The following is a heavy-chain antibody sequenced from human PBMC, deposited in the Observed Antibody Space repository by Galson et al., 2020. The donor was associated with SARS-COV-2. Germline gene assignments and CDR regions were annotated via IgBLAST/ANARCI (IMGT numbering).Heavy chain of an antibody. CDR1: GFTFSSHG. Sequence: GESLRLSCEASGFTFSSHGMHWVRQAPGKGLEWVAFIRYVGSNQFYADAVKGRFTISRDNSKNTVSLQMNNLRAEDAAIYYCGGEYCSGISCFSNFWGQGTLVTVAS. CDR3: GGEYCSGISCFSNF. J-gene: IGHJ4*02. CDR2: IRYVGSNQ. D-gene: IGHD2-15*01. V-gene: IGHV3-30*02.